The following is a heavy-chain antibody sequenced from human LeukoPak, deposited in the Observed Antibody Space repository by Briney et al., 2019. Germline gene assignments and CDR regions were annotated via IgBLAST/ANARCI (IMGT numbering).Heavy chain of an antibody. CDR2: INWNGGST. J-gene: IGHJ4*02. V-gene: IGHV3-20*04. D-gene: IGHD3-9*01. CDR3: ARDAQLRYFDWYFDY. Sequence: GGSLRLSCAASGFTFDDYGMSWVRHAPGKGLEWVSGINWNGGSTGYADSVKGRFTIYRDNAKNSLYLQMNSLRAEDTALYYCARDAQLRYFDWYFDYWGQGTLVTVSS. CDR1: GFTFDDYG.